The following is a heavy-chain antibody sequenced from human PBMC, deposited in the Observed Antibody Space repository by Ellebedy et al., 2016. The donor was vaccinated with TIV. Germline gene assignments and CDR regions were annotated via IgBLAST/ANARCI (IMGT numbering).Heavy chain of an antibody. CDR1: GGSISSDVYY. CDR2: IYYSGST. V-gene: IGHV4-30-4*01. Sequence: SETLSLTXTVSGGSISSDVYYWTWIRQPPGKGLEWIGYIYYSGSTYYNPSLKSRVTISVDTSKNQFSLKLSSVTAADTAVYYCARRIAARPVYAFDIWGQGTMVTVSS. J-gene: IGHJ3*02. CDR3: ARRIAARPVYAFDI. D-gene: IGHD6-6*01.